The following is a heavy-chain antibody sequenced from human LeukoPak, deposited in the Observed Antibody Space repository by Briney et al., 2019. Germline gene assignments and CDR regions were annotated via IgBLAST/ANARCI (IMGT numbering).Heavy chain of an antibody. J-gene: IGHJ4*02. V-gene: IGHV3-30*04. CDR2: ISYDGSNK. D-gene: IGHD3-10*01. CDR3: ARELLRNYYGSGSLGY. Sequence: GGSLRLSCAASGFTISSYAMHRVRQAPGKGLEWVAVISYDGSNKYYADSMKGRFTISRDNSKNTLYLQMNSLRAEDTAVYYCARELLRNYYGSGSLGYWGQGSLVTVSS. CDR1: GFTISSYA.